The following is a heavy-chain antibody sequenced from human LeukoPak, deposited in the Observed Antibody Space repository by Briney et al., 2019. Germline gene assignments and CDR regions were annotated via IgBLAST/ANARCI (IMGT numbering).Heavy chain of an antibody. CDR3: ARAGRLARYYYYYMDV. Sequence: ASVKVSCKASGYTFTGYYMHWVRQAPGQGLEWMGWINPNSGGTNYAQKFQGRVTMTRDTSISTAYMELSRLRSDDTAVYYCARAGRLARYYYYYMDVWGKGTTVTVSS. D-gene: IGHD6-19*01. J-gene: IGHJ6*03. CDR1: GYTFTGYY. CDR2: INPNSGGT. V-gene: IGHV1-2*02.